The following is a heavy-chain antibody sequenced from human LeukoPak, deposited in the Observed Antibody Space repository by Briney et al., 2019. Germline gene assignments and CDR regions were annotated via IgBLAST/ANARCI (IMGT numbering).Heavy chain of an antibody. Sequence: SETLSLTCTVSGSSISTYYWSWIRQPPGKGLEWIGYIYYSGRNNYNHSLKSRLTTSVDTTKNQFSLKRIAVTAADTAVYYWARGGGRGYSGYEKLRARGAFDIWGEGTMVTVSS. V-gene: IGHV4-59*12. J-gene: IGHJ3*02. CDR1: GSSISTYY. CDR3: ARGGGRGYSGYEKLRARGAFDI. CDR2: IYYSGRN. D-gene: IGHD5-12*01.